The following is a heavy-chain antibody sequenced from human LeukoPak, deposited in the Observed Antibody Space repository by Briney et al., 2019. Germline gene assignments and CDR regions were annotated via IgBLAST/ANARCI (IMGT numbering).Heavy chain of an antibody. V-gene: IGHV3-74*01. Sequence: GGSLRLSFAASGFTFSSYWMHWVRQAPGKGLVWVSHINSDGSTTSYADSVKGRFTISRDNAKNTLYLQMNSLRVEDTAVYYCARGVVPAATDSWGQGTLVTVSS. CDR2: INSDGSTT. CDR3: ARGVVPAATDS. D-gene: IGHD2-2*01. CDR1: GFTFSSYW. J-gene: IGHJ4*02.